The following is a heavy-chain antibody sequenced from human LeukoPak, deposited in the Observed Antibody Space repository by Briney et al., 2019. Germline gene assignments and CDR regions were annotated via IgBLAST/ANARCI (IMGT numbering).Heavy chain of an antibody. J-gene: IGHJ4*02. CDR3: AGYGSGSYYKAFDF. D-gene: IGHD3-10*01. Sequence: PSETLSLTCTVSGDSISSSYWSWIRQPPGKGLEWIGYVYYTGSSYYNPSLKSRATTSIDMSKNQFSLKLTSMTAADTAVYYCAGYGSGSYYKAFDFWGQGILVTVPS. V-gene: IGHV4-59*01. CDR2: VYYTGSS. CDR1: GDSISSSY.